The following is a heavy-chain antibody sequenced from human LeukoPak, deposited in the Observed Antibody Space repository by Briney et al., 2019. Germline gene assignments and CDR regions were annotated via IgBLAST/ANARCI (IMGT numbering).Heavy chain of an antibody. CDR1: GGSFSGYY. J-gene: IGHJ1*01. V-gene: IGHV4-34*01. Sequence: SETLSLTCAVYGGSFSGYYWSWIRQPPGKGLEWIGEINHSGSTNYNPSLKSRVTISVDTSKNQFSLKLSSVTAAGTAVYYCARGRYFQHWGQGTLVTVSS. CDR2: INHSGST. CDR3: ARGRYFQH.